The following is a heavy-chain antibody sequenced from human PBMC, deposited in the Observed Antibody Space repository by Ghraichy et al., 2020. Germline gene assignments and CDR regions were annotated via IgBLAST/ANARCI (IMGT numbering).Heavy chain of an antibody. CDR3: AKDTSVSYSAYGMDV. J-gene: IGHJ6*02. Sequence: GESLNISCAGSGFTFSSYAMDWVRQAPGKGLEWVSAITGSGGVTDYADSVKGRFTISRDNSKNTLYLQMNSLRAEDTAVYYCAKDTSVSYSAYGMDVWGQGTTVTVSS. V-gene: IGHV3-23*01. D-gene: IGHD1-26*01. CDR2: ITGSGGVT. CDR1: GFTFSSYA.